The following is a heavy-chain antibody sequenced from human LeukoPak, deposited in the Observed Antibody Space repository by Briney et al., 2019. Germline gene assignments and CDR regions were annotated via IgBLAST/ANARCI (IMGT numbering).Heavy chain of an antibody. V-gene: IGHV3-74*01. J-gene: IGHJ4*02. CDR3: ARDYSGGWSNAETFDY. CDR1: GFTFSSYW. D-gene: IGHD2-15*01. Sequence: PGGSLRLSCAASGFTFSSYWMHWVRQAPGKGLVWVSRINTDGSSTSYADSVKGRFTISRDNAKNTLYLQMNSLRAEDTAVYYCARDYSGGWSNAETFDYWGQGTLVTVSS. CDR2: INTDGSST.